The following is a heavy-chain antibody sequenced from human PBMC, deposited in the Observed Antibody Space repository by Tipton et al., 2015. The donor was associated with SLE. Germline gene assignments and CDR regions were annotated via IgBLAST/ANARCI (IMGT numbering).Heavy chain of an antibody. Sequence: TLSLTCTVSGGSISSYYWSWIRQPPGKGLEWIGYIYYSGSTSYNPSLKSRVTISVDTSKNQFSLKLSSVTAADTAVYYCARATYYYDSSGSYYFDYWGQGTLVTVSS. J-gene: IGHJ4*02. CDR1: GGSISSYY. CDR3: ARATYYYDSSGSYYFDY. V-gene: IGHV4-59*01. CDR2: IYYSGST. D-gene: IGHD3-22*01.